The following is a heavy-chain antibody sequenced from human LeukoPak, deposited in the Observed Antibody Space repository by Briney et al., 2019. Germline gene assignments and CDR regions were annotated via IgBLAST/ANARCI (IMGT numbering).Heavy chain of an antibody. V-gene: IGHV4-59*08. Sequence: SETLSLTCTVSGGSISSDYWSWIRQPPGKGLEWIGHIYNSGNTKYNPSLRSRVTISVDTSKNQFSLKLTSVTAADTAVYYCSRHRAEIGSDYWGQGTLVTVSS. J-gene: IGHJ4*02. CDR3: SRHRAEIGSDY. CDR1: GGSISSDY. D-gene: IGHD3-10*01. CDR2: IYNSGNT.